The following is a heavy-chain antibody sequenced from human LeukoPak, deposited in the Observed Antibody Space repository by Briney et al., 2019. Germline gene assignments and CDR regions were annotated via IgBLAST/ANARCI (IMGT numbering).Heavy chain of an antibody. CDR1: GFTFSSYS. V-gene: IGHV3-7*01. CDR2: IKQDGSEK. D-gene: IGHD3-9*01. J-gene: IGHJ4*02. Sequence: GGSLRLSCAGSGFTFSSYSMSWVRQAPGKGLEWVANIKQDGSEKYYVDSVKGRFTISRDNAKNSLYLQMNSLRAEDTAVYYCARDGLTGYYRKPYYFDYWGQGTLVTVSS. CDR3: ARDGLTGYYRKPYYFDY.